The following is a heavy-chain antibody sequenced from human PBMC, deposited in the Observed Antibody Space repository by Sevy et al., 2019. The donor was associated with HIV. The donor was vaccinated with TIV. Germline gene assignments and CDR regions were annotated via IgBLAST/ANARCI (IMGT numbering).Heavy chain of an antibody. CDR1: GYTLIQVS. D-gene: IGHD3-22*01. Sequence: ASVKVSCKVSGYTLIQVSMHWVRQVPGKGLEWMGSFDPEDGETIYAQKFQGRLTMTEDTSTDTAYMELSSLKSEDTAVFYCAITKDYYDSSGCPFDYWGQGTLVTVSS. CDR3: AITKDYYDSSGCPFDY. CDR2: FDPEDGET. J-gene: IGHJ4*02. V-gene: IGHV1-24*01.